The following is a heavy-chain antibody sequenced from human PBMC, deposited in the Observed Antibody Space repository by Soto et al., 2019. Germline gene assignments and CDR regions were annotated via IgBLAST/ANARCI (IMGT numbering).Heavy chain of an antibody. J-gene: IGHJ5*02. Sequence: ASAKVSCKASGYTFTSYGISWVRQAPGQGLEWMGWISAYNGNTNYAQKLQGRVTMTTDTSTSTAYMELRSLRSDDTALYYCARSSSGWASFDPWGQGTLVTVSS. CDR2: ISAYNGNT. V-gene: IGHV1-18*01. D-gene: IGHD3-22*01. CDR1: GYTFTSYG. CDR3: ARSSSGWASFDP.